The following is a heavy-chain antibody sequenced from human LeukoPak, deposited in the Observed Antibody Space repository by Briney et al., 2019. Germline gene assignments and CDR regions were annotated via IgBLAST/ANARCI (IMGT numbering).Heavy chain of an antibody. CDR2: LRWNSENI. D-gene: IGHD1-1*01. CDR3: VKDFNDFSGFDY. CDR1: GFTFDDYA. J-gene: IGHJ4*02. V-gene: IGHV3-9*01. Sequence: PGGSLRLSCAASGFTFDDYAMHWVRQAPGKGLEGVAGLRWNSENIVYVDSVKGRFSISRDNAKTSLYLQMNSLKPEDTGLYFCVKDFNDFSGFDYWGQGTLVTVSS.